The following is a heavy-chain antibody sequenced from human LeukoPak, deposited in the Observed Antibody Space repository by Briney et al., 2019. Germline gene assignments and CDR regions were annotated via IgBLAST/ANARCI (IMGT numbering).Heavy chain of an antibody. CDR2: IIPIFGTA. D-gene: IGHD2-15*01. Sequence: SVKVSCKASGGTFSSYAISWVRQAPGRGLEWMGGIIPIFGTANYAQKFQGRVTITADESTSTAYMELSSLRSEDTAVYYCARERSGGDAFDIWGQGTMVTVSS. J-gene: IGHJ3*02. CDR1: GGTFSSYA. CDR3: ARERSGGDAFDI. V-gene: IGHV1-69*13.